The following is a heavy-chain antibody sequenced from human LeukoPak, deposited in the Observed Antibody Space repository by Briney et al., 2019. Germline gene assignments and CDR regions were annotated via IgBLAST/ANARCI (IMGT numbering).Heavy chain of an antibody. Sequence: HPGGSLRPSCAASGFTFSSYAMSWVRQAPGKGLEWVSAISGSGGSTYYADSVKGRFTISRDNSKNTLYLQMNSLRAEDTAVYYCAKDLDDYGDYAREFDYWGQGTLVTVSS. V-gene: IGHV3-23*01. J-gene: IGHJ4*02. CDR3: AKDLDDYGDYAREFDY. CDR1: GFTFSSYA. CDR2: ISGSGGST. D-gene: IGHD4-17*01.